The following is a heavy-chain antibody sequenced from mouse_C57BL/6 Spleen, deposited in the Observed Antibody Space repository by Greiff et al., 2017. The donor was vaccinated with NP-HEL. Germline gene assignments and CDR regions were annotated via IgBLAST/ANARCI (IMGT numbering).Heavy chain of an antibody. CDR1: GYTFTSYW. V-gene: IGHV1-52*01. CDR2: IDPSDSET. Sequence: VQLQQPGAELVRPGSSVKLSCKASGYTFTSYWMHWVKQRPIQGLEWIGNIDPSDSETHSNQKFKDKATLTVDKSSSTAYLQLSSLTSEDSAVYYCARRAIYYGNYYAMDYWGQGTSVTVSS. CDR3: ARRAIYYGNYYAMDY. D-gene: IGHD2-1*01. J-gene: IGHJ4*01.